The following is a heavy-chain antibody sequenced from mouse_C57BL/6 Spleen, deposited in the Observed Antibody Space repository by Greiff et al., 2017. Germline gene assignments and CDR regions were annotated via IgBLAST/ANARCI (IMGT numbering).Heavy chain of an antibody. D-gene: IGHD2-12*01. Sequence: EVKVEESGGGLVKPGGSLKLSCAASGFTFSDYGMHWVRQAPEKGLEWVAYISSGSSTIYYADTVKGRFTISRDNAKNTLFLQMTSLRSEDTAMYYCARNYTAMDYWGQGTSVTVSS. CDR3: ARNYTAMDY. CDR1: GFTFSDYG. J-gene: IGHJ4*01. V-gene: IGHV5-17*01. CDR2: ISSGSSTI.